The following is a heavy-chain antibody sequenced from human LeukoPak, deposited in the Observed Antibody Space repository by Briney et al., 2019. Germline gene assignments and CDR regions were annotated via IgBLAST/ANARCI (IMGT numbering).Heavy chain of an antibody. D-gene: IGHD6-6*01. CDR2: IYYSGST. CDR1: GGSISSYY. J-gene: IGHJ6*02. V-gene: IGHV4-59*01. CDR3: ARDGTSIAAPYYYYGMDV. Sequence: PSETLSLTCTVSGGSISSYYWSWIRQPPGKGLEWIGYIYYSGSTNYNPSLKSRVTISVDTSKNQFSLKLSSVTAAVTAVYYCARDGTSIAAPYYYYGMDVWGQGTTVTVSS.